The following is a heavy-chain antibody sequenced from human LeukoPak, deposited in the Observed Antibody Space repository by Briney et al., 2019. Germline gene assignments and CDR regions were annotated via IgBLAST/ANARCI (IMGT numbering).Heavy chain of an antibody. CDR1: GFTLTRHH. J-gene: IGHJ4*02. CDR2: IDGNAGDT. CDR3: VGEDWGSGTIIDY. Sequence: GASVKVSCKASGFTLTRHHISWVRQAPGQGLEWMGWIDGNAGDTIYAQRFQGRVTMTRDTSTTTAYMELRSLRLDDTAVYYCVGEDWGSGTIIDYWGQGTLVTVSS. D-gene: IGHD1-14*01. V-gene: IGHV1-18*01.